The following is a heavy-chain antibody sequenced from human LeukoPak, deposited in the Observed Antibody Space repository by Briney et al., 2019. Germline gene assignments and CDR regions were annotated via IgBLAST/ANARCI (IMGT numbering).Heavy chain of an antibody. Sequence: RGSLRLSCSASGFTFSSYAMHWVRQAPGKGLEYVSAISSNGGSTYYADSVKGRFTISRDNSKNTLYLQRSSLRAEDTAVYYCVKSPYYDILTGYFNWFDPWGQGTLVTVSS. D-gene: IGHD3-9*01. J-gene: IGHJ5*02. CDR1: GFTFSSYA. CDR3: VKSPYYDILTGYFNWFDP. CDR2: ISSNGGST. V-gene: IGHV3-64D*06.